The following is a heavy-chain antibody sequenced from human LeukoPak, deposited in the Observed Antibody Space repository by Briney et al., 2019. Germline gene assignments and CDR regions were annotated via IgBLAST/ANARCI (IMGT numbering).Heavy chain of an antibody. V-gene: IGHV4-34*01. J-gene: IGHJ4*02. D-gene: IGHD6-19*01. Sequence: PSETLSLTCAVYGGSFSGYYWNWICQAPGKGLEWIGEINHSGSTNYNPSLKSRLTMSVDTSKNQFSLKLSSVTAADTAVYYCATQPGYSSGWYILDWGQGTLVTVSS. CDR2: INHSGST. CDR3: ATQPGYSSGWYILD. CDR1: GGSFSGYY.